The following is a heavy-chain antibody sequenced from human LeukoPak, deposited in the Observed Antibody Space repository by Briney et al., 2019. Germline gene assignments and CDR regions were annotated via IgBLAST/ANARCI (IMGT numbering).Heavy chain of an antibody. D-gene: IGHD1-1*01. CDR1: GFXFSSYA. V-gene: IGHV3-30-3*01. CDR2: ISYDGSNK. CDR3: ARYDARYGMDV. Sequence: GGSLRLSCAASGFXFSSYAIHWVRQAPGKGLEWVAVISYDGSNKYYADSVKGRFTISRDNSKNTLYLQMNSLRAEDTAVYYCARYDARYGMDVWGQGTTVTVSS. J-gene: IGHJ6*02.